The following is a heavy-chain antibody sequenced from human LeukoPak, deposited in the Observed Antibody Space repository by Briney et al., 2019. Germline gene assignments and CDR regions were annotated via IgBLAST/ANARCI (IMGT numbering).Heavy chain of an antibody. CDR3: ARAWKWLGHGHDAFDI. V-gene: IGHV1-2*02. CDR2: INPNSGGT. Sequence: ASVKVSCKASGYTFTGYYMHWVRQAPGQGLEWMGWINPNSGGTNYAQKFQGRVTMTRDTSISTAYMELSRLRSDDTAVYYCARAWKWLGHGHDAFDIWGQGTMVTVSS. J-gene: IGHJ3*02. D-gene: IGHD3-22*01. CDR1: GYTFTGYY.